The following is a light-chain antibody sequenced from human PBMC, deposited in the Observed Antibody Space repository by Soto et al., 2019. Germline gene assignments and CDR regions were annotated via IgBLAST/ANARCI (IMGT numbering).Light chain of an antibody. Sequence: EIVLTQSPATLSLSPGERATLSCRASQRVDSQVAWYQQRPGQAPSLVVYDASNRATGMPARFSGSGSGTEFTLTSTNLEPEDFAVYYCQQRSNWPRTFGRGTQLEIK. CDR3: QQRSNWPRT. V-gene: IGKV3-11*01. CDR2: DAS. J-gene: IGKJ2*01. CDR1: QRVDSQ.